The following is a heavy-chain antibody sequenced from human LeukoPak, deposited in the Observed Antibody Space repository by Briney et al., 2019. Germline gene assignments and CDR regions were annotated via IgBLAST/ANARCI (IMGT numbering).Heavy chain of an antibody. CDR1: GFTFSSYA. J-gene: IGHJ6*03. D-gene: IGHD2-15*01. V-gene: IGHV3-30*01. CDR2: ISYDGSNK. Sequence: GGSLRLSCAASGFTFSSYAMHWVRQAPGKGLEWVAVISYDGSNKYYADSVKGRFTISRDNFKNTLYLQMNSLRAEDTAVYYCARDSRDIVVVAAGVHYYYYMDVWGKGTTVTVSS. CDR3: ARDSRDIVVVAAGVHYYYYMDV.